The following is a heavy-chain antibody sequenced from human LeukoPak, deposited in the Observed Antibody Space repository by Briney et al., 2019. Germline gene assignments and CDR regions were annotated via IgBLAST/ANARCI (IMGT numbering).Heavy chain of an antibody. D-gene: IGHD3-22*01. J-gene: IGHJ4*02. CDR3: ARGYYDSSGYYPLDY. CDR2: ISSSGSTI. CDR1: GFTFSDYY. V-gene: IGHV3-11*01. Sequence: TGGSLRLSCAASGFTFSDYYMSWVRQAPGKGLEWVSYISSSGSTIYYADSVKGRFTISRDNAKNSLYLQMNSLRAEDTAVYYCARGYYDSSGYYPLDYWGQGTLVTVSS.